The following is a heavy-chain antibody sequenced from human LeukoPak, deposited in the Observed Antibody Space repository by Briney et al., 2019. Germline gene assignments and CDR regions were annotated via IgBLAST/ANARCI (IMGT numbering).Heavy chain of an antibody. V-gene: IGHV1-8*02. Sequence: WASVKVSCKASGYTFTSYDINWVRQATGQGLEWMGWMNPNSGNTGYAQKFQGRVTMTRDTSISTAYVELSRLRSDDTAVYYCARGTSYSNDFDYWGQGTLVTVSS. J-gene: IGHJ4*02. CDR1: GYTFTSYD. D-gene: IGHD6-13*01. CDR3: ARGTSYSNDFDY. CDR2: MNPNSGNT.